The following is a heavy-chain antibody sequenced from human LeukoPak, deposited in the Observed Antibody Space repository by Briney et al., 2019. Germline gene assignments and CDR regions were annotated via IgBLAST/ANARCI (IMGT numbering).Heavy chain of an antibody. Sequence: SETLSLTCTVSGGSLSSSSYYWGWIRQPPGKGLEWIGSIYYSGSTYYQPSLKSRVTISVDTSKNQFSLKLSSVTAADTAVYYCARDSFWSGYYSGVGAFDIWGQGTMVTVSS. CDR2: IYYSGST. V-gene: IGHV4-39*07. CDR3: ARDSFWSGYYSGVGAFDI. J-gene: IGHJ3*02. D-gene: IGHD3-3*01. CDR1: GGSLSSSSYY.